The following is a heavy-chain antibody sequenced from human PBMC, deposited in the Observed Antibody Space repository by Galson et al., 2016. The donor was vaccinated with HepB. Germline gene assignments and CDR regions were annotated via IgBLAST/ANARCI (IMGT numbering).Heavy chain of an antibody. V-gene: IGHV6-1*01. D-gene: IGHD1/OR15-1a*01. CDR2: TYCRSTWNN. CDR1: GDSVSSITGV. J-gene: IGHJ4*02. Sequence: CAISGDSVSSITGVWNWIRQTPSRGLEWLGRTYCRSTWNNHYAESVRGRIAINPDTSKNQFSLQLESVTPEDTGIYFCARDSPGNSFFDFWGQGTLVTVSS. CDR3: ARDSPGNSFFDF.